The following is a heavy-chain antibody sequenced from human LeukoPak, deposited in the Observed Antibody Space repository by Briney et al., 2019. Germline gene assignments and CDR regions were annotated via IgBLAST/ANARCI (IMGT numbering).Heavy chain of an antibody. CDR2: IYYTGTT. J-gene: IGHJ4*02. CDR1: GGSISTGSYY. Sequence: SETLSLTCTVSGGSISTGSYYWGWIRQPPGKGLEWIASIYYTGTTYYNPSLKSRVTISVDTSKNQFSLRLTSVTAADTAVYYCARYRNYYGSGSYYSRFDYWGQGTLVTVSS. D-gene: IGHD3-10*01. V-gene: IGHV4-39*01. CDR3: ARYRNYYGSGSYYSRFDY.